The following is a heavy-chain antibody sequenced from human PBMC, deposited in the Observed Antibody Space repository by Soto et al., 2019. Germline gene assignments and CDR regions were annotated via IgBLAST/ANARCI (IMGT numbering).Heavy chain of an antibody. D-gene: IGHD4-17*01. CDR1: RYTLPQLS. Sequence: APLHVPCRVSRYTLPQLSMHSVGQAAGKVLEWMGVFDPEDGETIYAQKFQGRVTMTEDTSTDTAYMELSSLRSEDTAVYYCATAWRVTTLILDYWGQGTLVTVSS. V-gene: IGHV1-24*01. CDR2: FDPEDGET. CDR3: ATAWRVTTLILDY. J-gene: IGHJ4*02.